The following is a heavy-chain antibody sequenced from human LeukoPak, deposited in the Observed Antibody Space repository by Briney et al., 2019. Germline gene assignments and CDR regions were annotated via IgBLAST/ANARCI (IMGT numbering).Heavy chain of an antibody. CDR2: ISSSGSAI. CDR3: ARDEADGGRRGDY. V-gene: IGHV3-48*02. D-gene: IGHD4-23*01. CDR1: GFTFSSQS. J-gene: IGHJ4*02. Sequence: GGSLRLSCAASGFTFSSQSMSGVRQAPGKGLEWLSYISSSGSAIYYADSVKGRFTISRDNAKNSLYLQMNSLRDEDTAVYYCARDEADGGRRGDYWGQGTLVTVSS.